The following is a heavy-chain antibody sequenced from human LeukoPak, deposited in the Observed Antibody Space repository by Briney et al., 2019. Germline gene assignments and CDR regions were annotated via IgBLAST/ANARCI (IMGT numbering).Heavy chain of an antibody. CDR1: GYTFTSYD. V-gene: IGHV1-8*01. CDR2: MNPNSSNT. CDR3: ARDGLGATRRKYYFDY. J-gene: IGHJ4*02. D-gene: IGHD4-17*01. Sequence: ASVKVSCKASGYTFTSYDINWVRQATGQGLEWMGWMNPNSSNTGYAQKFQGRVTMTRNTSISTAYMELSSLRSEDTAVYYCARDGLGATRRKYYFDYWGQGTLVTVSS.